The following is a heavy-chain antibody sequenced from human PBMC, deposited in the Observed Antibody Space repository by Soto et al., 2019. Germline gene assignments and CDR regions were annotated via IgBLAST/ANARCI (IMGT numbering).Heavy chain of an antibody. CDR2: ISYDGSNK. D-gene: IGHD4-17*01. V-gene: IGHV3-30*18. J-gene: IGHJ4*02. CDR3: ANVDERGYGGNSVDY. Sequence: QVQLVESGGGVVQPGRSLRLSCAASGFTFSSYGMHWVRQAPGKGLEWVAVISYDGSNKYYADSVKGRFTISRDNSKNTLYLQMNSLIAEDTAVYYCANVDERGYGGNSVDYWGQGTLVTVSS. CDR1: GFTFSSYG.